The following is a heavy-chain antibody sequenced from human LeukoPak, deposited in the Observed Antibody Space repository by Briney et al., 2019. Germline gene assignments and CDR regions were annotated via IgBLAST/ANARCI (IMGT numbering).Heavy chain of an antibody. Sequence: AGGSLRLSCAASGFTFSSYAMSWVRQAPGKGMEWVSTISDSGSGGNTYYVDSVKGRFTISRDNSKNTLYLQMNSLRAEDTAVYYCAKQLRVYYYMDVWGKGTTVTVSS. J-gene: IGHJ6*03. CDR1: GFTFSSYA. CDR3: AKQLRVYYYMDV. CDR2: ISDSGSGGNT. V-gene: IGHV3-23*01. D-gene: IGHD4-23*01.